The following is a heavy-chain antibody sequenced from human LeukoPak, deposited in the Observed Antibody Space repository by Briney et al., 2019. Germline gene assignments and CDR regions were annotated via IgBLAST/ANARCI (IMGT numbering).Heavy chain of an antibody. D-gene: IGHD2-2*01. V-gene: IGHV3-21*01. CDR1: GFTFSSYS. CDR2: ISSSSSYI. Sequence: GGSLRLSCAASGFTFSSYSMNWVRQAPGKGLEWVSSISSSSSYIYYADSVKGRFTISRDNAKNSLYLQMNSLRAEDTAVYYCARDIVVVPAGGFDYWGQGTLVTVSS. J-gene: IGHJ4*02. CDR3: ARDIVVVPAGGFDY.